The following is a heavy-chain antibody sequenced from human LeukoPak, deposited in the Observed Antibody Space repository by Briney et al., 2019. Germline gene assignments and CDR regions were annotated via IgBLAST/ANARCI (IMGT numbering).Heavy chain of an antibody. CDR3: ASFYCSGGSCHQYYYYYMDV. V-gene: IGHV4-34*01. CDR1: GGSFSGYY. J-gene: IGHJ6*03. CDR2: INHSGST. Sequence: SETLSLTCAVYGGSFSGYYWSWIRQPPGKGLEWIGEINHSGSTNYNPSLKSRVTISVDTSKNQFSLKLSSVTAADTAVYYCASFYCSGGSCHQYYYYYMDVWGKGTTVTISS. D-gene: IGHD2-15*01.